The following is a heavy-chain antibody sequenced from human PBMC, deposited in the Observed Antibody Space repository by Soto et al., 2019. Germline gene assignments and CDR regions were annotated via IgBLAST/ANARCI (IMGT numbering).Heavy chain of an antibody. Sequence: PGGSLRLSCAASGFPFSSYGMHWVRQAPGKGLEWVAVISYDGSNKYYADSVKGRFTTSRDNSKNTLHLQMNSLRAEDTAVYYWAKPLSRAIAAAGTGHYWGQGTLVTVSS. D-gene: IGHD6-13*01. V-gene: IGHV3-30*18. CDR2: ISYDGSNK. CDR1: GFPFSSYG. J-gene: IGHJ4*02. CDR3: AKPLSRAIAAAGTGHY.